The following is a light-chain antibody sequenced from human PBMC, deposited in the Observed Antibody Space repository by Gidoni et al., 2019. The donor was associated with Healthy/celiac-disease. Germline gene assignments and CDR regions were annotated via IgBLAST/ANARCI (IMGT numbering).Light chain of an antibody. Sequence: QSALTQPASASGSPGQSITISCTGTSSDVGGYNYVSWYQQHPGEAPKLMIYDVSNRPPGVSNRFSGSKSGNTASLTISELQAEDEADYYCSSYTSSSTPWVFGGGTKLTVL. CDR3: SSYTSSSTPWV. V-gene: IGLV2-14*01. CDR1: SSDVGGYNY. J-gene: IGLJ3*02. CDR2: DVS.